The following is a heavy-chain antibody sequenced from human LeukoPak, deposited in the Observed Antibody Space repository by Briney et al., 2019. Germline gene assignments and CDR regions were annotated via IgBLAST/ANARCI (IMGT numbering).Heavy chain of an antibody. CDR3: AKDRAEKYAFDY. Sequence: GGSLRLSCAASGFTFSSHAMSWVRQAPGKGLEWVSAIRGSGSSAYSADSVKGRFIISRDNSKNTLYLQMNSLRAEDTAIYYCAKDRAEKYAFDYWGQGTLVTVSS. D-gene: IGHD2-2*01. J-gene: IGHJ4*02. V-gene: IGHV3-23*01. CDR1: GFTFSSHA. CDR2: IRGSGSSA.